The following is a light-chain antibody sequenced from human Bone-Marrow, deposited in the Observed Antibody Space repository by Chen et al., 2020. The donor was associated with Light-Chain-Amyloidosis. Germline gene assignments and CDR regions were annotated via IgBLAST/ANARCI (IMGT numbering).Light chain of an antibody. CDR3: SSYTRTTTLI. Sequence: ALPHPPPVSGSLVQSVTIPCPGTSSDVASYHRVSWYQQPPGTAPKLMIYEVTKRPSGVPDRFSGSKSGITASLTISGLQAEDEADYYCSSYTRTTTLIFGGGTKLTVL. CDR2: EVT. V-gene: IGLV2-18*02. CDR1: SSDVASYHR. J-gene: IGLJ2*01.